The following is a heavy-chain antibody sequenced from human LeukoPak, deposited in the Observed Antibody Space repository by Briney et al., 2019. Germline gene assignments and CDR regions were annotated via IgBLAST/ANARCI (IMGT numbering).Heavy chain of an antibody. CDR1: GFTFSSYS. V-gene: IGHV3-48*01. J-gene: IGHJ4*02. Sequence: PGGSLRLSCAASGFTFSSYSMNWVRQAPGKGLEWVSYISSSSSTIYYADSVKGRFTISRDNAKNSLYLQMNSLRAEDTAVYYCARDQYYDILTGYYSAGHFDYWGQGTLVTVSS. D-gene: IGHD3-9*01. CDR3: ARDQYYDILTGYYSAGHFDY. CDR2: ISSSSSTI.